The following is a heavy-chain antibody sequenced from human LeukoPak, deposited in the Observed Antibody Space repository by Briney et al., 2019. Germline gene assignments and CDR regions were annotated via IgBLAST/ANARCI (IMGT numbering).Heavy chain of an antibody. CDR1: GFTFSSYA. J-gene: IGHJ4*02. CDR2: ISGSGGST. D-gene: IGHD3-10*01. CDR3: ARDGGYYYAPDYFDY. V-gene: IGHV3-23*01. Sequence: GGSLRLSCAASGFTFSSYAMSWVRQAPGKGLEWVSAISGSGGSTYYADSVKGRFTISRDNSKNTLYLQMNSLRAEDTAVYYCARDGGYYYAPDYFDYWGQGTLVTVSS.